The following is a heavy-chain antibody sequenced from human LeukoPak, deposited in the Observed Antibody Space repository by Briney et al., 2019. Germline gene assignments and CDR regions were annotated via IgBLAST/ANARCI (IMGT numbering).Heavy chain of an antibody. Sequence: SETLSLTCTVSGGSIRSYYWSWIRQPPGKGLEWIGYIYYSGSTNYNPSLKSRVTISVDTSKNQFSLKLSSVTAADTAVYYCARLCYSNSYDYWYFDLWGRGTLVTVSS. D-gene: IGHD6-13*01. V-gene: IGHV4-59*01. J-gene: IGHJ2*01. CDR3: ARLCYSNSYDYWYFDL. CDR1: GGSIRSYY. CDR2: IYYSGST.